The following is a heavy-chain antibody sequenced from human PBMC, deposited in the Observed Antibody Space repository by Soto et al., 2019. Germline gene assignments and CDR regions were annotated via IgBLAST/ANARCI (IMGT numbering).Heavy chain of an antibody. Sequence: SETLSLTCTVSGDSISSFYWNWIRQSPGKGLEWIGHIYNSGSTSYNPSLKSRVTISVDTSKNQFSLRLNSVTPDDAAVYYCARGTGDPRGDALDIWGQGTMVTVSS. CDR1: GDSISSFY. CDR3: ARGTGDPRGDALDI. D-gene: IGHD1-1*01. CDR2: IYNSGST. J-gene: IGHJ3*02. V-gene: IGHV4-59*12.